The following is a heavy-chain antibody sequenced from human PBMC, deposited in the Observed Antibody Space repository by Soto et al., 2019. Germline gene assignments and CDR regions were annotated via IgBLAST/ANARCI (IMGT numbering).Heavy chain of an antibody. CDR3: ARPSGRGGWSFDI. J-gene: IGHJ3*02. Sequence: GASVKVSCKASGYTFTSYYMHWVRQAPGQGLEWMGIINPSGGSTSYAQKFQGRVTMTRDTSTSTVYMELSSLRSEDTAVYYCARPSGRGGWSFDIWGQGTMVTVS. CDR1: GYTFTSYY. V-gene: IGHV1-46*01. D-gene: IGHD6-19*01. CDR2: INPSGGST.